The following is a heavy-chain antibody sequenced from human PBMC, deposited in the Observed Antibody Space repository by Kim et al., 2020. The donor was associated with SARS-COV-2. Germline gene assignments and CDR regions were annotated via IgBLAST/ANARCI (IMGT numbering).Heavy chain of an antibody. CDR2: IYYSGST. CDR3: AREGGGDILTGYFNWFDP. D-gene: IGHD3-9*01. V-gene: IGHV4-31*03. J-gene: IGHJ5*02. CDR1: GGSISSGGYY. Sequence: SETLSLTCTVSGGSISSGGYYWSWIRQHPGKGLEWIGYIYYSGSTYYNPSLKSRVTISVDTSKNQFSLKLSSVTAADTAVYYCAREGGGDILTGYFNWFDPWGQGTLVTVSS.